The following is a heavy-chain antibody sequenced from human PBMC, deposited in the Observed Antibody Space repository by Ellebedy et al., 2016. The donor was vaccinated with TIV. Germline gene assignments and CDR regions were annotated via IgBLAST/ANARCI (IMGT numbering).Heavy chain of an antibody. Sequence: GGSLRLSCAASGFSFRSYWMSWVRQAPGKGLEWVANIYQDGSQKYYVDSVQGRFTISRDNAKNSLYLQMNSLKVEDTAVYYCARRGSYGDYAVQINNWFDSWGQGTLVTVYS. J-gene: IGHJ5*01. CDR1: GFSFRSYW. V-gene: IGHV3-7*01. CDR2: IYQDGSQK. D-gene: IGHD4-17*01. CDR3: ARRGSYGDYAVQINNWFDS.